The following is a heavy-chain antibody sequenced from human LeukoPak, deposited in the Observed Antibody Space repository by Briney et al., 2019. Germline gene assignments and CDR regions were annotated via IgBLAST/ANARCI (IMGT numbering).Heavy chain of an antibody. V-gene: IGHV3-48*03. CDR3: ARDGGIWFGELKTPYYFDY. Sequence: GGSLRLSCAASGFTVSSNYMNWVRQAPGKGLEWVSYISSSGSTIYYADSVKGRFTISRDDAKNSLYLQMNSLRAEDTAVYYCARDGGIWFGELKTPYYFDYWGQGTLVTVSS. J-gene: IGHJ4*02. D-gene: IGHD3-10*01. CDR2: ISSSGSTI. CDR1: GFTVSSNY.